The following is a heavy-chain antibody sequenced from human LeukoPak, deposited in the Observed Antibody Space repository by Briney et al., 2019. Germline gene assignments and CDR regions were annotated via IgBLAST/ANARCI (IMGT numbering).Heavy chain of an antibody. CDR1: GFTFSSYW. CDR2: IKQDGSEK. D-gene: IGHD1-26*01. CDR3: AKDRTVGASYWYFDL. J-gene: IGHJ2*01. V-gene: IGHV3-7*03. Sequence: GGSLRLSCAASGFTFSSYWMSWVRQAPGKGLEWVANIKQDGSEKYYVDSVKGRFTISRDNAKNSLYLQMNSLRAEGTAIYYCAKDRTVGASYWYFDLWGRGTLVTVSS.